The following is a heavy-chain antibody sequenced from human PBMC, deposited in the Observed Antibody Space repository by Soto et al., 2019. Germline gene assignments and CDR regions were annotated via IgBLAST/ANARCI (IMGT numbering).Heavy chain of an antibody. J-gene: IGHJ3*01. Sequence: QITLKESGPTLVKPTQTLTLTCTFSGFSLTTSGVGVGWIRQPPGKALEWVALIYGDGDKRYSPSLKSRLTITKDTSTNQVVLTMSNMDPVDTATYFCARNRFGGYGGAFDVWGQGTVVTVSS. D-gene: IGHD5-12*01. CDR2: IYGDGDK. CDR3: ARNRFGGYGGAFDV. V-gene: IGHV2-5*02. CDR1: GFSLTTSGVG.